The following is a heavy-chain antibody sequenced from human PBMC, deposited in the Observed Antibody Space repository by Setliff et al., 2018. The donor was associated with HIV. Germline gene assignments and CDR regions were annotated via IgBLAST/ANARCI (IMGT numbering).Heavy chain of an antibody. D-gene: IGHD3-3*01. J-gene: IGHJ5*02. V-gene: IGHV4-39*01. Sequence: SETLSLTCTVSVDSISTIHYFWAWIRQSPGKGLEWIGSIYYSGSTYYNPSLNTRATISVDTSKNQFSLKLSSVTAADTAVYYCARQWVGYYNFWSGYYKGWFDPWGQGTLVTVSS. CDR3: ARQWVGYYNFWSGYYKGWFDP. CDR2: IYYSGST. CDR1: VDSISTIHYF.